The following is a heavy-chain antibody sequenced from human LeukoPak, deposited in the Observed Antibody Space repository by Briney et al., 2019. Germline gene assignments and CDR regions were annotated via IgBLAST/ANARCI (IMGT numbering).Heavy chain of an antibody. Sequence: PSETLSLTCTVSGGSISSYSWNWIRQPAGKGLEWIGRIYTSGSTNYNPSLKSRVTMSVDTSKNQFSLKLSSVTAADTAIYYCARASSGSYYYFTIGAREPWSPSPQ. CDR2: IYTSGST. D-gene: IGHD3-22*01. CDR1: GGSISSYS. CDR3: ARASSGSYYYFT. V-gene: IGHV4-4*07. J-gene: IGHJ4*02.